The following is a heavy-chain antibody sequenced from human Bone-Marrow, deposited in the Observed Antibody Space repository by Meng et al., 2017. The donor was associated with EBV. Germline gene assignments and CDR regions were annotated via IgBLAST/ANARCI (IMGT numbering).Heavy chain of an antibody. CDR2: IKHSGST. J-gene: IGHJ4*02. V-gene: IGHV4-34*01. Sequence: QMQHPQWGAGLLQPSETLSLPCVVNGGSLSGFSWSWIRQAPGKGLEWIGEIKHSGSTNYNPSLKNRVTISVDPSKNQFSLRLSSVTAADTAVYYCARATGGSTGYFRWGQGTLVTVSS. CDR3: ARATGGSTGYFR. D-gene: IGHD3-9*01. CDR1: GGSLSGFS.